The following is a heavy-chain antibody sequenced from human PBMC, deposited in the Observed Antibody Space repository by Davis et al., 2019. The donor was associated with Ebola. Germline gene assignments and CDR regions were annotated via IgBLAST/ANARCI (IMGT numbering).Heavy chain of an antibody. Sequence: GGSLRLSCAASGFTFSSYWMSWVRQAPGKGLEWVANIKQDGSEKYYVDSVKGRFTISRDNAKNSLYLQMNSLRAEDTAVYYCASGPRILEWLLLDYWGQGTLVTVSS. V-gene: IGHV3-7*01. CDR1: GFTFSSYW. D-gene: IGHD3-3*01. J-gene: IGHJ4*02. CDR2: IKQDGSEK. CDR3: ASGPRILEWLLLDY.